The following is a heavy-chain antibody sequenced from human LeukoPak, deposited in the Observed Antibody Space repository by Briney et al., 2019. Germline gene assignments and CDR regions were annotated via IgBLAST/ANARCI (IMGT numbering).Heavy chain of an antibody. CDR2: ISNSGTII. Sequence: GGSLRLSCAASGFTFSDYFMSWIRQAPGKGLEWVSYISNSGTIIYYADSVKGRFTISRDNAKNTLYLQMNSLRAEDTAVYYCARGFYSGYDWGFDYWGQGTLVTVSS. V-gene: IGHV3-11*01. CDR1: GFTFSDYF. J-gene: IGHJ4*02. D-gene: IGHD5-12*01. CDR3: ARGFYSGYDWGFDY.